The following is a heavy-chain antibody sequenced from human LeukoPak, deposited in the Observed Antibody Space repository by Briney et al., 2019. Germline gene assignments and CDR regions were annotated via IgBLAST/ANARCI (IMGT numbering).Heavy chain of an antibody. Sequence: SETLSLTCTVSGGSISSYYWSWIRQPPGKGLEWIGYIYYSGSTNYNPSLKSRVTISVDTSKNQFSLKLSSVTAADTAVYYCARWGGYYSNWFDPWGEGTLVTVS. J-gene: IGHJ5*02. V-gene: IGHV4-59*08. CDR2: IYYSGST. CDR1: GGSISSYY. CDR3: ARWGGYYSNWFDP. D-gene: IGHD3-22*01.